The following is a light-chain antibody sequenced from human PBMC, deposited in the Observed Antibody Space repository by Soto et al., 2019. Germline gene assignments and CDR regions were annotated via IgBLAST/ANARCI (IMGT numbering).Light chain of an antibody. V-gene: IGLV1-51*01. CDR2: DSN. J-gene: IGLJ2*01. CDR1: SSNIGNNY. Sequence: QSVLTQPPSVSAAPGQKVTISCSGSSSNIGNNYVSWYQQLPGTAPKLLIYDSNKRPSGIPDRFSGSKSGTSATLDITGLQTGDEADYYCATWDSSLTGEVFGRGTQLTVL. CDR3: ATWDSSLTGEV.